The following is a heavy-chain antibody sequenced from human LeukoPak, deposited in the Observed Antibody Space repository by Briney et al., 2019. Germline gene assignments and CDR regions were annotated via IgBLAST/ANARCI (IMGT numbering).Heavy chain of an antibody. CDR2: INERGTDS. J-gene: IGHJ5*02. D-gene: IGHD3-22*01. CDR1: GFTFSGHW. Sequence: GGSLRLSCTASGFTFSGHWIHWVRQPPGMGLVWVSRINERGTDSMYAESVKGRFTVSRDNAKNTLNLQMNSLGAEDTAVYYCARDLGQYYDTSDNWFDPWGQGTLVTVSS. CDR3: ARDLGQYYDTSDNWFDP. V-gene: IGHV3-74*03.